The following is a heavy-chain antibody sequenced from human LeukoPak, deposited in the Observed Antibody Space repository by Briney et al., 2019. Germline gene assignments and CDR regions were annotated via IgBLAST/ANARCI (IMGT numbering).Heavy chain of an antibody. V-gene: IGHV3-30*04. CDR1: GFTFSSYA. J-gene: IGHJ4*02. Sequence: GRSLRLSCAASGFTFSSYAMYWVRQAPGKGLEWVAVISYAVKGRFTISRDNSKNTLYLQMNSLRAEDTAVYYCARDPALTTYYYDSSGYQDWGQGTLVTVSS. D-gene: IGHD3-22*01. CDR2: ISYA. CDR3: ARDPALTTYYYDSSGYQD.